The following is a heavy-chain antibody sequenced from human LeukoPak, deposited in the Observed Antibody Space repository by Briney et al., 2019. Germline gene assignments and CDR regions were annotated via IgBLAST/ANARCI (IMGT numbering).Heavy chain of an antibody. CDR2: ISSDDTT. D-gene: IGHD3-22*01. J-gene: IGHJ6*02. CDR1: GFSVSTNY. CDR3: ARDSGDSSGYYPLYYYYGMDV. Sequence: PGGSLRLSCAASGFSVSTNYMSWVRQAPGRGLEWVSVISSDDTTYYTDSVKGRFVISRDNSKNTLYLQMGSLRAEDMAVYYCARDSGDSSGYYPLYYYYGMDVWGQGTTVTVSS. V-gene: IGHV3-66*01.